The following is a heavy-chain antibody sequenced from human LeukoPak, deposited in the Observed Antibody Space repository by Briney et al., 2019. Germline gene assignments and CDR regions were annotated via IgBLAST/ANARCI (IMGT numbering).Heavy chain of an antibody. J-gene: IGHJ4*02. CDR1: VYTFTGYD. V-gene: IGHV1-8*01. D-gene: IGHD1-26*01. CDR3: TRGSLSGSSRDY. CDR2: LNPSTGDT. Sequence: ASVRVSCKASVYTFTGYDINWVRQAIGQGLEWMGWLNPSTGDTGYAQKFQGRVTLTRNTSVDTDFMELSGLGSEDTAVYYCTRGSLSGSSRDYWGQGTLVTVSS.